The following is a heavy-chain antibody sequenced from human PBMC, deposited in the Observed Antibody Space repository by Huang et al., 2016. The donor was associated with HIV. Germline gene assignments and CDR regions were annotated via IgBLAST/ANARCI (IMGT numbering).Heavy chain of an antibody. CDR3: ARRQGSGYYFYFDY. CDR1: GGSIKSRNYY. V-gene: IGHV4-39*01. Sequence: QLQLQESGPGLVKPSDTLSLNCTFSGGSIKSRNYYWGWVRQAPGKGLEWIGDIYYRGYPYYNPSLRSRVSLSVDTSKNQVTLKVNAVIAADTAVYYCARRQGSGYYFYFDYWGRGIPVTVSA. D-gene: IGHD3-22*01. CDR2: IYYRGYP. J-gene: IGHJ4*02.